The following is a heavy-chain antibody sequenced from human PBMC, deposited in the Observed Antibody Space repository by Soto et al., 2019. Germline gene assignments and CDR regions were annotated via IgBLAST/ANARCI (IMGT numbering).Heavy chain of an antibody. V-gene: IGHV4-31*03. J-gene: IGHJ3*02. CDR3: VCRTKTIDAFDI. CDR2: IYYSGST. CDR1: GGSISSSSPY. Sequence: SETLSLTFTVSGGSISSSSPYWSWIRQHPGKGLEWIGYIYYSGSTYYNPSLKSRVTISVDTSKNQFSLKLSSVTAADTAVYYCVCRTKTIDAFDIWGQGTMVTVSS. D-gene: IGHD2-15*01.